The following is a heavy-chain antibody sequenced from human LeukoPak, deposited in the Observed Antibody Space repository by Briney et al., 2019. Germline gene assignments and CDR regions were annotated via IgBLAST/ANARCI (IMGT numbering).Heavy chain of an antibody. D-gene: IGHD3-10*01. CDR2: IYYSGST. V-gene: IGHV4-39*01. CDR1: GGSISSSSYY. CDR3: ARLQGYYGSGSYHFDY. J-gene: IGHJ4*02. Sequence: PSETLSLTCTVSGGSISSSSYYWGWIRQPPGEGLEWIGSIYYSGSTYYNPSLKSRVTISVDTSKNQFSLKLSSVTAADTAVYYCARLQGYYGSGSYHFDYWGQGTLVTVSS.